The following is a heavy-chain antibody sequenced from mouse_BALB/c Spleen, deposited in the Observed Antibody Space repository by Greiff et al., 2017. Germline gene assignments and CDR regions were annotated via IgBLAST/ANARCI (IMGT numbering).Heavy chain of an antibody. D-gene: IGHD1-3*01. CDR1: GFTFSSFG. V-gene: IGHV5-17*02. J-gene: IGHJ4*01. Sequence: EVQGVESGGGLVQPGGSRKLSCAASGFTFSSFGMHWVRQAPEKGLEWVAYISSGSSTIYYADTVKGRFTISRDNPKNTLFLQMTSLRSEDTAMYYCARLYRGGPMDYWGQGTSVTVSS. CDR3: ARLYRGGPMDY. CDR2: ISSGSSTI.